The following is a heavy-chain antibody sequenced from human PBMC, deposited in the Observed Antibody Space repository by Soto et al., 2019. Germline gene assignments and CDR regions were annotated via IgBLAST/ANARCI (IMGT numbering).Heavy chain of an antibody. CDR2: IDWDDDK. Sequence: SGPPLVNPTQTLTLTCTFSGFSLSTSGMCVSWIRQPPGKALEWLALIDWDDDKYYSTSLKTRLTISKDTSKNQVVLTMTNMDPVDTATYYCARAYYYDSSGYYFDYWGQGTLVTVSS. V-gene: IGHV2-70*01. D-gene: IGHD3-22*01. J-gene: IGHJ4*02. CDR3: ARAYYYDSSGYYFDY. CDR1: GFSLSTSGMC.